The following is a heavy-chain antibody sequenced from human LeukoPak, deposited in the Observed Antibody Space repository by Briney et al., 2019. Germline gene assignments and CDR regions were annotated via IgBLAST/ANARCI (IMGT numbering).Heavy chain of an antibody. CDR1: GFSFSSYS. Sequence: GGTLRLSCAASGFSFSSYSMNWVRQAPGKGLEWVSSISSSSSYIYYADSAKGRFTISRDNAKNSLYLQMNSLRAEDTAVYYCASVHGDYLDYWGQGTLVTVSS. J-gene: IGHJ4*02. V-gene: IGHV3-21*01. CDR2: ISSSSSYI. CDR3: ASVHGDYLDY. D-gene: IGHD4-17*01.